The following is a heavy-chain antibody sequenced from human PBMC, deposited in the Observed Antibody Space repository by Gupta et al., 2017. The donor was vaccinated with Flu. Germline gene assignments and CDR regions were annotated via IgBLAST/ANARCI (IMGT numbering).Heavy chain of an antibody. J-gene: IGHJ5*02. D-gene: IGHD3-3*01. CDR1: GFTFSSYW. CDR3: ARYTIFGVVDWFDP. CDR2: INSDGSST. Sequence: EVQLVESGGGLVQPGGSLRLSCAASGFTFSSYWMHWVRQAPGKGLVWVSRINSDGSSTSYADSVKGRFTISRDNAKNTLYLQMNSLRAEDTAVYYCARYTIFGVVDWFDPWGQGTLVTVSS. V-gene: IGHV3-74*01.